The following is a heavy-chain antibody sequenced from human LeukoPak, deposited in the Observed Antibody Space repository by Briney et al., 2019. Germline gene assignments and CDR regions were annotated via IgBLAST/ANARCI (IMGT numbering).Heavy chain of an antibody. V-gene: IGHV1-69*01. CDR1: GGTFSSYA. J-gene: IGHJ4*02. CDR3: AYEKRYSGYDSYIPKIDY. Sequence: GSSVKVSCKASGGTFSSYAISWVRQAPGQGLEWMGGIIPIFGTANYAQKFQGRVTITADESTSTAYMELSSLRSEDTAVYYCAYEKRYSGYDSYIPKIDYWGQGTLVTVSS. CDR2: IIPIFGTA. D-gene: IGHD5-12*01.